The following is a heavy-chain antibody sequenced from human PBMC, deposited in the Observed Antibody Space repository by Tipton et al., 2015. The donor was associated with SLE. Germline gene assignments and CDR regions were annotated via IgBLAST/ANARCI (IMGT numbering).Heavy chain of an antibody. CDR1: GGSFSAYP. CDR2: INHSGST. V-gene: IGHV4-34*01. J-gene: IGHJ3*01. Sequence: LRLSCAVYGGSFSAYPWSWIRQPPGKGLEWIGEINHSGSTKYNSSLKSRVSMSIDTSNNQFYLNLYSVTAADTAVYYCARLKQPWDAFDVWGQGTMVTVSA. D-gene: IGHD6-13*01. CDR3: ARLKQPWDAFDV.